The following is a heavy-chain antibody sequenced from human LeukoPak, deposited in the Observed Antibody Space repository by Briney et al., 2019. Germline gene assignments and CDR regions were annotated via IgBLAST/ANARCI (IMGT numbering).Heavy chain of an antibody. CDR1: CGSINSY. J-gene: IGHJ5*02. Sequence: PSETLSLTCTVSCGSINSYWSWIRQPAGKGLGWIGRISGSGTITYNPALQSRLSISIDTSKNQFTLKLMSVTAADTAVYYCARDSGTTGEVKFDPWGQGTLVTVSS. CDR3: ARDSGTTGEVKFDP. V-gene: IGHV4-4*07. CDR2: ISGSGTI. D-gene: IGHD3-10*01.